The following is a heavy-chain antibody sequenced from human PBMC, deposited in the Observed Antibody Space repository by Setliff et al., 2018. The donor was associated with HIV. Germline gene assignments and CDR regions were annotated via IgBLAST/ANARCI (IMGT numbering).Heavy chain of an antibody. D-gene: IGHD1-26*01. Sequence: SETLSLTCSVSGGSISSYYWTWVRQPPGKGLEWVGHIYYNGKTDYNPSLKSRLIMSVDRSNNQFSLGLTSVTAADTAVYYCARVAGATAIVVSYYYMDVWGKGTTVTVSS. CDR2: IYYNGKT. CDR1: GGSISSYY. V-gene: IGHV4-59*08. CDR3: ARVAGATAIVVSYYYMDV. J-gene: IGHJ6*03.